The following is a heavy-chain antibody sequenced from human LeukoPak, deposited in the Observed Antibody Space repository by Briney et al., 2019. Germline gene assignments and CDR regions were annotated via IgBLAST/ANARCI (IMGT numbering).Heavy chain of an antibody. D-gene: IGHD3-22*01. CDR2: FDPEDGET. CDR3: ATDRPTYYYDSSGYYYLF. J-gene: IGHJ4*02. Sequence: ASVKVSCKVSGYTLTELSMHWVRQAPGKGLEWMGGFDPEDGETIYAQKFQGRVTMTEDTSTDTAYMELSSLRSEDTAVYYCATDRPTYYYDSSGYYYLFWGQGTLVTVSS. V-gene: IGHV1-24*01. CDR1: GYTLTELS.